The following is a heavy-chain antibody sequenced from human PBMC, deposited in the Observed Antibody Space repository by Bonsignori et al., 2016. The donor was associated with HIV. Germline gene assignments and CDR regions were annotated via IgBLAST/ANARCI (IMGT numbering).Heavy chain of an antibody. V-gene: IGHV3-21*01. CDR3: ARVDSVTMVRGVYSFFDY. D-gene: IGHD3-10*01. J-gene: IGHJ4*02. CDR2: ISSSSSYI. Sequence: RQMPGKGLEWVSSISSSSSYIYYADSVKGRFTISRDNAKNSLYLQMNSLRAEDTAVYYCARVDSVTMVRGVYSFFDYWGQGTLVTVSS.